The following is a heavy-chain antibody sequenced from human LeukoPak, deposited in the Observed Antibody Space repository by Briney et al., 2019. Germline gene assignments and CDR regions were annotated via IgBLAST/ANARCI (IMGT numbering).Heavy chain of an antibody. Sequence: GESLKISCKGSGYSFTSYWIGWVRQMPGKGLEWMGIIYPGDSDTRYSPSFQGQVTISADKSISTAYLQWSSLKASDTAMYYCARLGYDFWSGYLPFDPWGQGTLVTVSS. D-gene: IGHD3-3*01. CDR3: ARLGYDFWSGYLPFDP. CDR1: GYSFTSYW. V-gene: IGHV5-51*01. CDR2: IYPGDSDT. J-gene: IGHJ5*02.